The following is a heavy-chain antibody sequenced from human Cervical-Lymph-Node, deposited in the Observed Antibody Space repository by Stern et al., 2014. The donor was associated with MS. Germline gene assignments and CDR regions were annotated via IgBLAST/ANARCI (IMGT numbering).Heavy chain of an antibody. Sequence: VQLVQSGGGLVQPGGSLRLSCAASGFSFSSYWMHWVRQAPGKGLVCVSRIDSDGITTGYADSVKGRFTISRDNAKNTLYLQMNSLRAEDTAVYYCATLGWADYWGQGTLVTVSS. CDR1: GFSFSSYW. D-gene: IGHD5-24*01. J-gene: IGHJ4*02. CDR2: IDSDGITT. V-gene: IGHV3-74*02. CDR3: ATLGWADY.